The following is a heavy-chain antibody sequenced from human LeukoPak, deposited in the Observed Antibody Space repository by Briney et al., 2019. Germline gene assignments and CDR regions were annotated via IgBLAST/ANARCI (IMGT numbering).Heavy chain of an antibody. CDR2: INPNSGGT. Sequence: ASVKVSCKASGYTFTGYYMHWVRQAPGQGLEWMGWINPNSGGTNYAQKFQGRVTITRDTSASTAYMELSSLRSEDMAVYYCARAGLSYYYDSSGIDYWGQGTLVTVSS. CDR3: ARAGLSYYYDSSGIDY. J-gene: IGHJ4*02. CDR1: GYTFTGYY. D-gene: IGHD3-22*01. V-gene: IGHV1-2*02.